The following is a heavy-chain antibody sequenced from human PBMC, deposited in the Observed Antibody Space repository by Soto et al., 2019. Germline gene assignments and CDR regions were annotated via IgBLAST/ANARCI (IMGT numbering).Heavy chain of an antibody. J-gene: IGHJ3*02. V-gene: IGHV4-34*01. Sequence: SETLSLTCAVYGGSFSGYYWSCLSQPPGKGLEWIVDINHSGSTNYNPSLKSRVTISVGTSKNQFSLKLSAVTAADTPVYYCARGGGKRWLQQRAVAAFDIWGQGTMVTVSS. D-gene: IGHD5-12*01. CDR1: GGSFSGYY. CDR2: INHSGST. CDR3: ARGGGKRWLQQRAVAAFDI.